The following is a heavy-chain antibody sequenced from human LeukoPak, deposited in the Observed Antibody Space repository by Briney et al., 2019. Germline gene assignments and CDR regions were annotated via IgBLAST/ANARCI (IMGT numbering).Heavy chain of an antibody. CDR2: IYSGGST. V-gene: IGHV3-53*01. CDR3: ARDGPAVPGQSRAFDV. D-gene: IGHD3-10*01. J-gene: IGHJ3*01. Sequence: GGSLRLSCAASGFTVSSNYMSWVRQAPGKGLEWVSVIYSGGSTYYADSVKGRFTISRDNSKNTLYLQMNSLRAEDAAVYYCARDGPAVPGQSRAFDVWGQGTMVTVS. CDR1: GFTVSSNY.